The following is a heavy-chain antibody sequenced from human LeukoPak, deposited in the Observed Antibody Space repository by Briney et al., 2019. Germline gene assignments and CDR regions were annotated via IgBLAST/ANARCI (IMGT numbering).Heavy chain of an antibody. CDR2: IYYSGST. V-gene: IGHV4-39*01. CDR3: AASNYDFWSGPPTGNWFDP. D-gene: IGHD3-3*01. Sequence: PSETLSLTCTVSGGSISSSSYFWGWFRQPPGKGLEWIGSIYYSGSTYYNPSLKSRVTISVDTSKNQFSLKLSSVTAADTAVYYCAASNYDFWSGPPTGNWFDPWGQGTLVTVSS. CDR1: GGSISSSSYF. J-gene: IGHJ5*02.